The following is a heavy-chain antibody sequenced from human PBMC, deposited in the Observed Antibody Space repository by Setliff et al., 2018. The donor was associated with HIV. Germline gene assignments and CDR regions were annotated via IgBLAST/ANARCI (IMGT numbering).Heavy chain of an antibody. CDR1: GITFSRYA. CDR3: VRDKWLVPDTFDI. V-gene: IGHV3-64*01. J-gene: IGHJ3*02. D-gene: IGHD6-19*01. Sequence: GGSLRLSCAASGITFSRYAMHWVRQAPGKGLEYVSGIKSDGGSTYYANSVKGRFTISRDNSKNTLYLQMGSLRPEDMALYYCVRDKWLVPDTFDIWGQGTMVTVSS. CDR2: IKSDGGST.